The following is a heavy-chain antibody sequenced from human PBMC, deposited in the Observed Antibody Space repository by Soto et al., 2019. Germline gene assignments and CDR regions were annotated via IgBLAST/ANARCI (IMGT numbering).Heavy chain of an antibody. Sequence: QVQLVQSGAEVKKPGASVKVSCKASGYTFTSYGINWVRQAPGQGLEWMGWVNIYKGNTHYAQKLQGRVTMTTDTSTSTAYLELRSLRSDDTAVYYCARERGGYSYGDYWGQGTQVTVSS. D-gene: IGHD5-18*01. CDR3: ARERGGYSYGDY. V-gene: IGHV1-18*01. J-gene: IGHJ4*02. CDR2: VNIYKGNT. CDR1: GYTFTSYG.